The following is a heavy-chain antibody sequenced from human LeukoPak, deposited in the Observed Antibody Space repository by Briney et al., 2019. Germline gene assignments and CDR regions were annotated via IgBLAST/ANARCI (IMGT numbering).Heavy chain of an antibody. CDR1: GGSVSSHF. CDR2: IYTSGST. D-gene: IGHD3-22*01. Sequence: PSETLSLTCTVSGGSVSSHFCSWIRQPAGKGLEWIGRIYTSGSTNYNPSLKSRVTMSVDTSKNQFSLKLSSVTAADTAVYYCAGQYYYDSGGFSTYFDYWGQGTLVAVSS. CDR3: AGQYYYDSGGFSTYFDY. J-gene: IGHJ4*02. V-gene: IGHV4-4*07.